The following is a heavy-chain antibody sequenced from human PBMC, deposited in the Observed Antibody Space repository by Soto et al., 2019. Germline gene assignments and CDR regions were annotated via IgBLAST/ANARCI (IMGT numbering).Heavy chain of an antibody. CDR3: ARELQDIVVVPAAMSHAFDI. V-gene: IGHV1-69*13. CDR1: GGTFSSYA. Sequence: ASVKVSCKASGGTFSSYAISWVRQAPGQGLEWMGGIIPIFGTANCAQKFQGRVTITADESTSTAYMELSSLRSEDTAVYYCARELQDIVVVPAAMSHAFDIWGQGTMVTVSS. J-gene: IGHJ3*02. D-gene: IGHD2-2*01. CDR2: IIPIFGTA.